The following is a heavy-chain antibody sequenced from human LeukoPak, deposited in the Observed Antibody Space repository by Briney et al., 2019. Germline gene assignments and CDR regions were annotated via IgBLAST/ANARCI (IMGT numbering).Heavy chain of an antibody. CDR3: ARSHYDFWSGTIDY. Sequence: PGGSLRLSCAASGFTFSDYYMSWIRQAPGKGLEWVSYISSSGSTIYYADSVKGRFTTSRDNAKNSLYLQMNSLRAEDTAVYYCARSHYDFWSGTIDYWGEGTLVTVSS. CDR1: GFTFSDYY. J-gene: IGHJ4*02. V-gene: IGHV3-11*01. D-gene: IGHD3-3*01. CDR2: ISSSGSTI.